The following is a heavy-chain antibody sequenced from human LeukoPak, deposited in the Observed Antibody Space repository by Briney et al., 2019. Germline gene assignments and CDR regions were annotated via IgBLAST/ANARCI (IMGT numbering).Heavy chain of an antibody. D-gene: IGHD2-2*01. Sequence: GGSLRLSCAASGFTFSSYSMNWVRQAPGKGLEWVSAISGSGGSTYYADSVKGRFTISRDNSKNTLYLQMNSLRAEDTAVYYCAKDQTVPPTLVGYWGQGTLVTVSS. CDR1: GFTFSSYS. V-gene: IGHV3-23*01. J-gene: IGHJ4*02. CDR2: ISGSGGST. CDR3: AKDQTVPPTLVGY.